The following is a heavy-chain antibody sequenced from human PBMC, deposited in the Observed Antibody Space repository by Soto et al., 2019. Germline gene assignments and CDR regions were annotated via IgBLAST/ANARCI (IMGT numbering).Heavy chain of an antibody. CDR1: GGTFSSYA. Sequence: SVKVSCKASGGTFSSYAISWVRQAPGQGLEWMGGIIPIFGTANYAQKFQGRVTITADKSTSTAYMELSSLRSEDTAVYYCASSIPPPYGGNSEYWGQGTLVTVSS. J-gene: IGHJ4*02. CDR2: IIPIFGTA. V-gene: IGHV1-69*06. D-gene: IGHD4-17*01. CDR3: ASSIPPPYGGNSEY.